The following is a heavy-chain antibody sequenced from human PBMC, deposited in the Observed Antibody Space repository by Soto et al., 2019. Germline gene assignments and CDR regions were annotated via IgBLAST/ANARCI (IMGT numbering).Heavy chain of an antibody. V-gene: IGHV4-4*02. J-gene: IGHJ5*02. Sequence: PSETLSLTCAVSGGSISSSNWWSWVRQPPGKGLEWIGEIYHSGSTNYNPSLKSRVTISVDKSKNQFSLKLSSVTAADTAVYHSARGLGVAFGELRGSRTRGFDPWGQGTLVTVSS. D-gene: IGHD3-10*01. CDR2: IYHSGST. CDR1: GGSISSSNW. CDR3: ARGLGVAFGELRGSRTRGFDP.